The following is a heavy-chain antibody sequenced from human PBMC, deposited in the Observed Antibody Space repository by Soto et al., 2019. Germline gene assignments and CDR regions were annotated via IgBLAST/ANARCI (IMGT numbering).Heavy chain of an antibody. Sequence: KVSCKASGYTFTSYYMHWVRQAPGQGLEWMGIINPSGGSTSYAQKFQGRVTMTRDTSTSTVYMELSSLRSEDTAVYYCARDRHVLRFLEWSKGAHYYYGMDVWGQGTTVTVSS. CDR2: INPSGGST. CDR3: ARDRHVLRFLEWSKGAHYYYGMDV. CDR1: GYTFTSYY. D-gene: IGHD3-3*01. J-gene: IGHJ6*02. V-gene: IGHV1-46*01.